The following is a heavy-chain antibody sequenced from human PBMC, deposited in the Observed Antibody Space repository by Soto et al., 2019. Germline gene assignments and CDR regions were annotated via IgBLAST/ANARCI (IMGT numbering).Heavy chain of an antibody. Sequence: QVQLQQWGAGLLKPSETRSLTCAVYVGSFSVYYWSWIRQPPGKGLGWIGEINHSGSTNYNPSLKSRVTISVDTSKNQFSLKLSSVTAADTAVYYCARSPSAGYSSGWLRNWGQGTLVTVSS. CDR2: INHSGST. D-gene: IGHD6-19*01. V-gene: IGHV4-34*01. J-gene: IGHJ4*02. CDR1: VGSFSVYY. CDR3: ARSPSAGYSSGWLRN.